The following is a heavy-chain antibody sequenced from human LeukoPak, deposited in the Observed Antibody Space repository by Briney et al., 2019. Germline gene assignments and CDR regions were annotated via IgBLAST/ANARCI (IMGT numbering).Heavy chain of an antibody. CDR2: ISSSGSTI. J-gene: IGHJ4*02. D-gene: IGHD1-26*01. CDR3: ARFSEGGSSDY. CDR1: GGSFSVYY. Sequence: LSLTCAVYGGSFSVYYWSWIRQPPGKGLEWVSYISSSGSTIYYADSVKGRFTISRDNAKNSLYLQMNSLRAEDTAVYYCARFSEGGSSDYWGQGTLVTVSS. V-gene: IGHV3-11*04.